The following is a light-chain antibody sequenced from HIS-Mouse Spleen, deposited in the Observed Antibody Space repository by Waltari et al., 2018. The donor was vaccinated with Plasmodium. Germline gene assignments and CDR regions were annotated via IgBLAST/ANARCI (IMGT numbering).Light chain of an antibody. V-gene: IGLV2-14*03. CDR2: DVS. CDR3: SSYTSSSTLV. CDR1: SSDVGAYNS. Sequence: QSALTHPASVSGSPGQSITISGTGPSSDVGAYNSVSWYQQHPGKAPKLMIYDVSNRPSGVSNRFSGSKSGNTASLTISGLQAEDEADYYCSSYTSSSTLVFGGGTKLTVL. J-gene: IGLJ2*01.